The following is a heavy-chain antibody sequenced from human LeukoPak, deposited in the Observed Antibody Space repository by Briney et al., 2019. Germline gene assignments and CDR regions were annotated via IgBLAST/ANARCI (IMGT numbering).Heavy chain of an antibody. V-gene: IGHV3-23*01. CDR2: NTGSGGNT. CDR3: AKWGDYDVLTGYYVSDY. D-gene: IGHD3-9*01. J-gene: IGHJ4*02. Sequence: HPGASLRLSCAASGFTFSNYAMSWVRQAPGKGLEWVSANTGSGGNTYYADSVKGRFTISRENSKNTVFLKMNSLRAEDTAVYYCAKWGDYDVLTGYYVSDYWGQGTLVTVSS. CDR1: GFTFSNYA.